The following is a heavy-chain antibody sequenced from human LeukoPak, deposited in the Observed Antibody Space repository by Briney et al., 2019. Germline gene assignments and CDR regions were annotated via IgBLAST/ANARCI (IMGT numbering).Heavy chain of an antibody. Sequence: GGSLRLSCAASGFTVSSNYMSWVRQAPGKGLEWVSVIYSGGSTYYADSVKGRFTISRDNAKNSLYLQMNSLRAEDTAVYYCARVEAVYYYYGMDVWGQGTTVTVSS. V-gene: IGHV3-66*01. J-gene: IGHJ6*02. CDR1: GFTVSSNY. D-gene: IGHD4-11*01. CDR3: ARVEAVYYYYGMDV. CDR2: IYSGGST.